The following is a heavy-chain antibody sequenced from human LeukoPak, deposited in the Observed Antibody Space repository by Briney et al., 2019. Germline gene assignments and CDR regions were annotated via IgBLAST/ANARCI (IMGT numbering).Heavy chain of an antibody. CDR2: INWHGGST. V-gene: IGHV3-20*04. CDR3: AITYYDFWSGYLGNS. D-gene: IGHD3-3*01. J-gene: IGHJ5*02. CDR1: GFTYDDYD. Sequence: GGSLRLSCAASGFTYDDYDMSWVRQDPGKGLEWVSNINWHGGSTAYADSVKGRFTISRDNAKNSLYLQMNSLRADDTAVYYCAITYYDFWSGYLGNSWGQGTLVTVSS.